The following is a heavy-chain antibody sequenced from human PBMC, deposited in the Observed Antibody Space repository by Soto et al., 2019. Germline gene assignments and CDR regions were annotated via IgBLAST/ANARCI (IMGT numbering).Heavy chain of an antibody. V-gene: IGHV1-18*04. CDR2: ISAYNGNT. CDR1: GYTFTSYG. Sequence: ASVKVSCKASGYTFTSYGISWVRQAPGQGLEWMGWISAYNGNTNYAQKLQGRVTMTTDTSTSTAYMELRSLRSDDTAVYYCARDQAEYSSRWYRYYYGMDVCGQGPTVTVYS. D-gene: IGHD6-13*01. CDR3: ARDQAEYSSRWYRYYYGMDV. J-gene: IGHJ6*02.